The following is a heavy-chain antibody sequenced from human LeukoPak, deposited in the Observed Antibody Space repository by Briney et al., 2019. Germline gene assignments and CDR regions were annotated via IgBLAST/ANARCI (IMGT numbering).Heavy chain of an antibody. V-gene: IGHV3-30*02. D-gene: IGHD4-17*01. J-gene: IGHJ4*02. CDR1: GFNFSSYG. CDR2: IRYDGSNT. CDR3: ARIGYDYGDYVLDY. Sequence: GGSLRLSCAASGFNFSSYGMHWVRQAPGKGLEWVAFIRYDGSNTYYADSVRGRFTFSRDNSKNTLYLQMNSLRAEDTAVYYCARIGYDYGDYVLDYWGQGTLVTVSS.